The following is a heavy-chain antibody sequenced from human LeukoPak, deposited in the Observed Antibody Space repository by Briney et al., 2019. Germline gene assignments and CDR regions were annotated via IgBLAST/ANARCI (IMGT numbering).Heavy chain of an antibody. CDR1: GFTFSSYA. CDR2: ISYDGSNK. CDR3: ARGQSPYYYGKIPMDV. J-gene: IGHJ6*02. Sequence: GRPLRLSCAASGFTFSSYAMHWVRQAPGKGLEWVAVISYDGSNKYYADSVKGRFTISRDNSKNTLYLQMNSLRAEDTAVYYCARGQSPYYYGKIPMDVWGQGTTVTVSS. V-gene: IGHV3-30-3*01. D-gene: IGHD3-10*01.